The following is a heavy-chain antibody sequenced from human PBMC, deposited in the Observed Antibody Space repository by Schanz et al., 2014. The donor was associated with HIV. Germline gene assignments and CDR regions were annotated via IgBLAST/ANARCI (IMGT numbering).Heavy chain of an antibody. V-gene: IGHV3-30*18. J-gene: IGHJ4*02. Sequence: VQLVESGGGVVQPGRSLRLSCAASGFTFRTHGIHWVRQAPAKGLEWVAVISYDGSIKEYADSVKGRFAISRDNSKNTVYLQMNSLRGEDSAVYYCAKDQGDVTGTPFDYWGQGTLVTVSS. CDR3: AKDQGDVTGTPFDY. D-gene: IGHD1-20*01. CDR1: GFTFRTHG. CDR2: ISYDGSIK.